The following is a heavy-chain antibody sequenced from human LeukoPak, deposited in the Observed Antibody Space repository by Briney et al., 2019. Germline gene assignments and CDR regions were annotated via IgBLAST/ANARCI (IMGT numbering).Heavy chain of an antibody. V-gene: IGHV3-49*04. CDR3: TRRYNYDSSGYYYVRDAFDI. Sequence: GGSLRLSCTASGFTFGDYVMSWVRQAPGKGLEWVGFIRSKAYGGTTKNAASVKGRFTISRDDSRSIAYLQMNSLKTEDTAEYYCTRRYNYDSSGYYYVRDAFDIWGQGTMVTVSS. CDR2: IRSKAYGGTT. CDR1: GFTFGDYV. D-gene: IGHD3-22*01. J-gene: IGHJ3*02.